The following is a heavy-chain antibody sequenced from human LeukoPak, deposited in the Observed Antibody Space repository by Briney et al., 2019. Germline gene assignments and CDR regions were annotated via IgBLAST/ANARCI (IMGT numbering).Heavy chain of an antibody. V-gene: IGHV1-69*13. J-gene: IGHJ6*03. CDR2: IIPFFGTA. D-gene: IGHD3-10*01. Sequence: ASVKVSCKASGGTFSSYAISWVRQAPGQGLEWMGGIIPFFGTANYAQKFQGRVTITADESTSTAYMELSSLRSEDTAVYYCARDEGGYYGSGSQYYYYYYMDVWGKGTTVTVSS. CDR3: ARDEGGYYGSGSQYYYYYYMDV. CDR1: GGTFSSYA.